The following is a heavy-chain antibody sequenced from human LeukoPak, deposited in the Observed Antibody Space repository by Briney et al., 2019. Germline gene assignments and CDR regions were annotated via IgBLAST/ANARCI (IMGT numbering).Heavy chain of an antibody. CDR3: ARHYGP. D-gene: IGHD3-10*01. CDR1: GFTFSSYAMH. CDR2: IYDSGST. V-gene: IGHV4-39*01. J-gene: IGHJ5*02. Sequence: PGGSLRLSCAASGFTFSSYAMHWVRQPPGKGLEWIGSIYDSGSTYYNPSLKSRVTISVDTSKNQFSLKLNSVTAADTAVYYCARHYGPWGQGTLVTVSS.